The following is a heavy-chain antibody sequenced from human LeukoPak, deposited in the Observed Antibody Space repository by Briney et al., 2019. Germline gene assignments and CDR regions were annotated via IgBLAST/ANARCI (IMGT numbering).Heavy chain of an antibody. V-gene: IGHV3-11*04. CDR1: GFPFSDYY. CDR2: MSSSGSTI. D-gene: IGHD6-6*01. J-gene: IGHJ6*03. CDR3: AREGRAARENYYYYYMDV. Sequence: KPGGSLRLSCAASGFPFSDYYMSWIRQAPGKGLEWVSYMSSSGSTIYYADSVKGRFTISRDNAKNSLYLQMNSLRAEDTAVYYCAREGRAARENYYYYYMDVWGKGTTVTVSS.